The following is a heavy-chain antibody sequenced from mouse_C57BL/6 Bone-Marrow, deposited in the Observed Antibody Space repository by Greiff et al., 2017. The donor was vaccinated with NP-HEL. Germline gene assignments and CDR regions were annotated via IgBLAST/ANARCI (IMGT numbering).Heavy chain of an antibody. Sequence: EVKLVESGGGLVQPGGSLSLSCAASGFTFTDYYMSWVRQPPGKALEWLGFIRNKANGYTTEYSASVKGRFTISRDNSQSILYLQMNALRAEDSATYYFARFLMGYAMDYWGQGTSVTVSS. CDR1: GFTFTDYY. J-gene: IGHJ4*01. CDR2: IRNKANGYTT. CDR3: ARFLMGYAMDY. V-gene: IGHV7-3*01.